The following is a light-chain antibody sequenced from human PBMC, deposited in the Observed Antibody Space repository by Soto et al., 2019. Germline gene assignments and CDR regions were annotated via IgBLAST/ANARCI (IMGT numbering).Light chain of an antibody. CDR1: QSVSSY. CDR2: DAS. CDR3: QQRSNWPIT. J-gene: IGKJ5*01. Sequence: VLTQSPGTLSLSPGESATLSCRASQSVSSYLAWYQQKPGQAPRLLIYDASNRATGIPARFSGSGSGTDFTLTISSLEPEDFAVYYCQQRSNWPITFGQGTRLEIK. V-gene: IGKV3-11*01.